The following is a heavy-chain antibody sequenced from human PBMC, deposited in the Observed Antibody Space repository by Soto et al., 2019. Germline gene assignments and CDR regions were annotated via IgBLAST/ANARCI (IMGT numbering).Heavy chain of an antibody. J-gene: IGHJ4*02. CDR3: AKMEYGLYYSDY. CDR2: IYPGDSDT. Sequence: PGESLKISCKGSGYSFTSYWIGWVRQMPGKGLEWMGIIYPGDSDTRYSPSFQGQVTVSRDNARNSVYLQMSSLRAEDTAFYYCAKMEYGLYYSDYWGLGTLVTVSS. D-gene: IGHD2-8*01. V-gene: IGHV5-51*01. CDR1: GYSFTSYW.